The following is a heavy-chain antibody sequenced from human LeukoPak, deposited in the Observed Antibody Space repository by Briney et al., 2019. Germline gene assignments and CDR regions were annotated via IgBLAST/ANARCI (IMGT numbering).Heavy chain of an antibody. V-gene: IGHV1-8*03. CDR3: ARGPPDVVVPAAMVSYYYCMDV. D-gene: IGHD2-2*01. CDR1: GYTFTSYD. J-gene: IGHJ6*03. Sequence: ASVKVSCKASGYTFTSYDINWVRQATGQGLEWMGWMNPNSGNTGYAQKFQGRVTITRNTSISTAYMELSSLRSEDTAVYYCARGPPDVVVPAAMVSYYYCMDVWGKGTTVTVSS. CDR2: MNPNSGNT.